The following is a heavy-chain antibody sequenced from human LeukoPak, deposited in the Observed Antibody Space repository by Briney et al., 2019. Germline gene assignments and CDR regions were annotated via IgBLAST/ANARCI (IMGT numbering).Heavy chain of an antibody. D-gene: IGHD2-2*01. V-gene: IGHV1-2*02. CDR1: GYTFTDYY. Sequence: APVKVSCKASGYTFTDYYILWLRQAPGQGLEWVGWINPHSGGTNFAQRFQGRVTMTRDTSISTVNMELTRLTSDDTAVYYCATVPCVISSCSPDNWFDPWGQGTLVTVSS. CDR3: ATVPCVISSCSPDNWFDP. J-gene: IGHJ5*02. CDR2: INPHSGGT.